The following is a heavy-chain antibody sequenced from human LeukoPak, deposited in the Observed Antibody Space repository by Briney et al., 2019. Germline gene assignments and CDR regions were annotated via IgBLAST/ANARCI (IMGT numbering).Heavy chain of an antibody. CDR2: ISSSSSYI. V-gene: IGHV3-21*01. D-gene: IGHD2-2*01. J-gene: IGHJ5*02. CDR1: GFTFSSYS. Sequence: SGGSLRLSCAASGFTFSSYSMNWVRQAPGKGLEWVSSISSSSSYIYYADSVKGRFTISRDNAKNSLYLQMNSLRAEDTAVYYCARDAVPAAKRWFDPWGQGTLVTVSS. CDR3: ARDAVPAAKRWFDP.